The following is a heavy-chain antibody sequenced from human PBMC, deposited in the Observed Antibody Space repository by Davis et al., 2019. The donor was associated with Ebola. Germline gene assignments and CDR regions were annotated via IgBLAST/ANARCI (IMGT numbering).Heavy chain of an antibody. CDR2: ISYDGSNK. Sequence: GESLKISCAASGFTFSSYAMSWVRQAPGKGLEWVAVISYDGSNKYYADSVKGRFTISRDNSKNTLYLQMNSLRAEDTAVYYCAGHEYSSSSGGQGTLVTVSS. CDR3: AGHEYSSSS. V-gene: IGHV3-30*04. J-gene: IGHJ4*02. D-gene: IGHD6-6*01. CDR1: GFTFSSYA.